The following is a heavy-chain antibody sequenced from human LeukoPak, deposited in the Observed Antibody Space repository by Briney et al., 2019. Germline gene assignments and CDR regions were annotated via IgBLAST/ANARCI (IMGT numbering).Heavy chain of an antibody. CDR3: ARQLRYCSSTSCLGDY. CDR2: INPNSGGT. CDR1: GYTFTGYY. J-gene: IGHJ4*02. D-gene: IGHD2-2*01. Sequence: GASVKVSCKASGYTFTGYYMHWVRQAPGQGLEWMGWINPNSGGTNYAQKFQGRVTMTRDTSISTAYMELSRLRSDDTAVYYCARQLRYCSSTSCLGDYRGQGTLVTVSS. V-gene: IGHV1-2*02.